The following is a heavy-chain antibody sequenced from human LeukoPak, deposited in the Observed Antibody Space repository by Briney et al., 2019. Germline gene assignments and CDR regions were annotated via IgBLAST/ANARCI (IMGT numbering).Heavy chain of an antibody. CDR3: ARGQQLNWFDP. CDR2: INPSVGST. V-gene: IGHV1-46*01. D-gene: IGHD6-13*01. CDR1: GYTLTSYY. J-gene: IGHJ5*02. Sequence: ASVKVSCKASGYTLTSYYLHWVRQAPGQGLEWMGVINPSVGSTSYAQNFQGRVTMTRDTSTSTVYMELSSLRSEDTAVYYCARGQQLNWFDPWGQGTLVTVSP.